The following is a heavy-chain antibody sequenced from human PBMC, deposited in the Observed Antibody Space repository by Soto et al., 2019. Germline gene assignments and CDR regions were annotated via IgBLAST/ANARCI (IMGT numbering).Heavy chain of an antibody. CDR1: GYPVTAYY. CDR3: ARGGGVGVAGSAAFDM. Sequence: QLHLVQSGAVVKKPGASVTVSCSASGYPVTAYYMHWVRQAPGRGLEWMGGINPATGAAKYTHTFQGRVPMTRDTSTSTVFMELSGLTSEDTAVFYCARGGGVGVAGSAAFDMWGQGTLVTVSS. J-gene: IGHJ3*02. CDR2: INPATGAA. D-gene: IGHD3-3*01. V-gene: IGHV1-2*07.